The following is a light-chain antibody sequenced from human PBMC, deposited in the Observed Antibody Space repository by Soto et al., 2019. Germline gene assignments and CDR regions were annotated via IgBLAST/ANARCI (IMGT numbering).Light chain of an antibody. CDR3: QQYGTSPYT. CDR1: QSVDSY. V-gene: IGKV3-20*01. Sequence: EIVLTQSPGTLSLSPGERASLSRGASQSVDSYLAWYQQKPGQAPRLVIYGASNRATGIPDRVSGSGSGTSFTLTISRLEPQDFALYFCQQYGTSPYTFGQGTKLEIK. J-gene: IGKJ2*01. CDR2: GAS.